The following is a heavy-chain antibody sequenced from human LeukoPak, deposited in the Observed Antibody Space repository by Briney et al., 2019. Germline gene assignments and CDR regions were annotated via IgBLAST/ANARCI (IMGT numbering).Heavy chain of an antibody. CDR1: GFTFSSYG. CDR2: IWYDGSNK. CDR3: ARDVEYDILTGYPSDTVNMDV. J-gene: IGHJ6*02. D-gene: IGHD3-9*01. Sequence: GRSLRLSCAASGFTFSSYGMHWVRQAPGKGLEWVAVIWYDGSNKYYADSVKGRFTISRDNSKNTLYLQMSSLRAEDTAVYYCARDVEYDILTGYPSDTVNMDVWGQGTTVTVSS. V-gene: IGHV3-33*01.